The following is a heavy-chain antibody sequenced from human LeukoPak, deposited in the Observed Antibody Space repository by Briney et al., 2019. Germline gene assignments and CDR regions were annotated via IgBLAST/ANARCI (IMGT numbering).Heavy chain of an antibody. CDR2: ISSSSSYI. Sequence: PGGSLRLSCAASGFTFNSYSMNWVRQAPGKGLEWVSSISSSSSYIYYADSVKGRFTISRDNAKNSLYLQMNSLRAEDTAVYYCARDRRGSYYNVAYYYYMDVWGKGTTVTVSS. V-gene: IGHV3-21*01. CDR1: GFTFNSYS. D-gene: IGHD3-10*01. J-gene: IGHJ6*03. CDR3: ARDRRGSYYNVAYYYYMDV.